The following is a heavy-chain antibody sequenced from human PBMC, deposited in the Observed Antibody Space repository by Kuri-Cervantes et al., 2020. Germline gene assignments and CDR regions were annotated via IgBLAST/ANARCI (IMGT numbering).Heavy chain of an antibody. D-gene: IGHD6-19*01. V-gene: IGHV3-74*01. Sequence: GESLKISCAASGFTFSNYWIHWVRQAPGKGLVWVSRINSDGSSTSYADSVKGRFTISRDNAKNTLYLQMNSLRAEDTAIYYCASGYSSGWYSGGRDYWGQGTLVTVSS. CDR3: ASGYSSGWYSGGRDY. CDR2: INSDGSST. CDR1: GFTFSNYW. J-gene: IGHJ4*02.